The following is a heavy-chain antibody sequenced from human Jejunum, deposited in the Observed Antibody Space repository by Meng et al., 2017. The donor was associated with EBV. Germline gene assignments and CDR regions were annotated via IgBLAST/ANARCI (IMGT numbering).Heavy chain of an antibody. CDR2: IYNREST. CDR1: GGSVSSVGYS. CDR3: ARDQNGSYFAY. J-gene: IGHJ4*02. D-gene: IGHD1-26*01. Sequence: QVHLQESGPGLVKTAETPALACTVSGGSVSSVGYSRSWSPQPPGKGLEWIGYIYNRESTNYKSSLKSRVTISADTSKNQFSLRLSSVTAADTAVYYCARDQNGSYFAYWGQGTLVTVSS. V-gene: IGHV4-61*08.